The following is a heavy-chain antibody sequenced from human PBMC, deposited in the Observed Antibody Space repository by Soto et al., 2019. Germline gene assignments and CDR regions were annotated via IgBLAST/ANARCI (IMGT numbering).Heavy chain of an antibody. CDR3: AKARAQYNDFWSGYPVDY. J-gene: IGHJ4*02. V-gene: IGHV3-23*01. Sequence: EVQLLESGGGLVQPGGSLRLSCAASGFTFSSYAMSWVRQAPGKGLEWVSAISGSGGSTYYADSVKGRFTISRDNSTXTXXRQMNILRAEDTAVDDWAKARAQYNDFWSGYPVDYWGQGTLVTVSS. CDR1: GFTFSSYA. D-gene: IGHD3-3*01. CDR2: ISGSGGST.